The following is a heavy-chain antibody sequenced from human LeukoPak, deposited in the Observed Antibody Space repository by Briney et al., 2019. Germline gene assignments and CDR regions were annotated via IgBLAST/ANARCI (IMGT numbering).Heavy chain of an antibody. V-gene: IGHV3-74*01. CDR1: GFTFSTYW. Sequence: GGSLRLSCAASGFTFSTYWMHWVRQAPGKGLMWVSRIKSDGSETSYADSVKGRFTISRDNARNTLYLQMNSLRPEDTAIYYCASDRVFYGLDVWGQGTTVTVSS. CDR3: ASDRVFYGLDV. J-gene: IGHJ6*02. CDR2: IKSDGSET.